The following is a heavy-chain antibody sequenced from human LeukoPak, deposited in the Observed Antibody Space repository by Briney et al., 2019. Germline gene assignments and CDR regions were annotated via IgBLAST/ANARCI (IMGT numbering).Heavy chain of an antibody. CDR1: GYTFIGYY. D-gene: IGHD4-17*01. J-gene: IGHJ5*02. CDR2: INPSTGGT. Sequence: ASVKVSCKASGYTFIGYYMHWVRQAPGQGLEWMGRINPSTGGTNSAQKFQGRVTMTRDTSISTAYMELSRLTSDDTAIYYCARGQPYGDYNYFDPWGQGTLVTVSS. V-gene: IGHV1-2*06. CDR3: ARGQPYGDYNYFDP.